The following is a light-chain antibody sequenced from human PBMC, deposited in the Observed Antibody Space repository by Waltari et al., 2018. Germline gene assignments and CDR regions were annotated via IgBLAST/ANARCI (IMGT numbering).Light chain of an antibody. V-gene: IGKV2-28*01. J-gene: IGKJ1*01. CDR3: MQARQTPWT. Sequence: DIVVPQSPLSLSVTPGEPASISCRSSQSLLHSSGNTFLDWYLQKPGQSPQLLIYLVSNRASGVPDRFSGSGSGTDFTLKISRVEAEDVGVYFCMQARQTPWTFGQGTKVEIK. CDR1: QSLLHSSGNTF. CDR2: LVS.